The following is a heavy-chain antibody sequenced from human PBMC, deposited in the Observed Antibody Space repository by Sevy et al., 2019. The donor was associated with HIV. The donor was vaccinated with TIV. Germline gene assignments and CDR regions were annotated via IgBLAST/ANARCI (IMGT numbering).Heavy chain of an antibody. CDR2: IRGGGGRT. D-gene: IGHD3-3*01. V-gene: IGHV3-23*01. CDR3: AKDGPGGIFGVVKYYFDY. CDR1: GFTFSSYA. J-gene: IGHJ4*02. Sequence: GGSLRLSCAASGFTFSSYAMSWVRQAPGKGLEWVSAIRGGGGRTYYADSVKGRFTISRDNSKNTLYLQMNSLRAEDTAVYYCAKDGPGGIFGVVKYYFDYWGQGTLVTVSS.